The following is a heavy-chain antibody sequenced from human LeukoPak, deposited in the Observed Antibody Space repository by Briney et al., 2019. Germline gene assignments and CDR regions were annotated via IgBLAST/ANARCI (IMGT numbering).Heavy chain of an antibody. CDR3: ARTYYDILTGYYFDY. CDR2: ISAYNGNT. D-gene: IGHD3-9*01. Sequence: ASVKVSCKASGYTFTGYYMHWVRQAPGQGLEWMGWISAYNGNTNYAQKLQGRVTMTTDTSTSTAYMELRSLRSDDTAVYYCARTYYDILTGYYFDYWGQGTLVTVSS. J-gene: IGHJ4*02. V-gene: IGHV1-18*04. CDR1: GYTFTGYY.